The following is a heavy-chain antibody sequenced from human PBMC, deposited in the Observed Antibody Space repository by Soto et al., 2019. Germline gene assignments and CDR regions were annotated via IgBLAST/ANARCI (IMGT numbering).Heavy chain of an antibody. J-gene: IGHJ2*01. V-gene: IGHV3-23*01. Sequence: EVQLLESGGGLVQPGGSLRLSCAASGFTFSSYAMSWVRQAPGKGLEWVSAISGSGGSTYYADSVKGRFTISRDHSKNTLYLQMNSLRAEDTAVYYGAKLGDYGDYGGVWYFDLWGRGTLVPVSS. CDR2: ISGSGGST. D-gene: IGHD4-17*01. CDR3: AKLGDYGDYGGVWYFDL. CDR1: GFTFSSYA.